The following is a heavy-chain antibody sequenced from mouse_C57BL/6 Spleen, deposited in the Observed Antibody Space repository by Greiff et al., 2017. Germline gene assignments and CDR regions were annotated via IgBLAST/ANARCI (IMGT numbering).Heavy chain of an antibody. D-gene: IGHD1-1*01. CDR1: GYTFTSYW. Sequence: VQLKQPGAELVKPGASVKLSCKASGYTFTSYWMHWVKQRPGQGLEWIGMIHPNSGSTNYNEKFKSKATLTVDKSSSTAYMQLSSLTSEDSAVYYCARSSVTTVVARGFAYWGQGTLVTVSA. V-gene: IGHV1-64*01. J-gene: IGHJ3*01. CDR3: ARSSVTTVVARGFAY. CDR2: IHPNSGST.